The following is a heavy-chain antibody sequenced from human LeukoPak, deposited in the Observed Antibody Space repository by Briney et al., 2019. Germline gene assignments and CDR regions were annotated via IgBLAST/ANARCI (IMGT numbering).Heavy chain of an antibody. Sequence: SETLSLTCTVSGGFINSYYWSWIRQPPGKGLEWIGYIYYSGSTIYSPSLTSRVTISVDRTKNQFSLKLSSVTAADTAVYYCARQRGYGDYGYFDHWGQGTLVTVSS. D-gene: IGHD4-17*01. CDR1: GGFINSYY. J-gene: IGHJ4*02. CDR3: ARQRGYGDYGYFDH. CDR2: IYYSGST. V-gene: IGHV4-59*08.